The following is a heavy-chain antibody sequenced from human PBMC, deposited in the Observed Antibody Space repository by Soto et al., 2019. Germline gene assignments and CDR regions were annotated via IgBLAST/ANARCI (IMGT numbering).Heavy chain of an antibody. D-gene: IGHD4-17*01. CDR1: GFTFSSYA. J-gene: IGHJ6*02. CDR2: ISYDGSNK. CDR3: ARDKYGEYYYYGMDV. Sequence: QVQLVESGGGVVQPGRSLRLSCAASGFTFSSYAMHWVRQAPGKGLEWVAVISYDGSNKYYADSVKGRFTISRDNSKNTLYLQMNSLRGEDTAVYYCARDKYGEYYYYGMDVWGQGTTVTVSS. V-gene: IGHV3-30-3*01.